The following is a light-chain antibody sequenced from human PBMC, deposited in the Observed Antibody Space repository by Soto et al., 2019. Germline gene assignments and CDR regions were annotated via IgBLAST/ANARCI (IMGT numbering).Light chain of an antibody. Sequence: EIVVTHAPVTLSFTPGARATLSCRASQMVSDNYLAWYQQKPGQAPRLVVYGASSRATGVPDRFSASGSGTDFTLTISRLEPEDFAVYYCQQYAKAPLTFGQGTKVDIK. CDR2: GAS. J-gene: IGKJ1*01. CDR1: QMVSDNY. CDR3: QQYAKAPLT. V-gene: IGKV3-20*01.